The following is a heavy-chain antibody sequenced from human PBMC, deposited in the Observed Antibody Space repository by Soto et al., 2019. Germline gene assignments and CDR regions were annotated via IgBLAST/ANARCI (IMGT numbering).Heavy chain of an antibody. V-gene: IGHV4-28*01. CDR2: VYYSGTT. D-gene: IGHD3-22*01. J-gene: IGHJ5*02. CDR3: ARLGGYYQSLDT. Sequence: SETLSLTCAVSGYSISSSNWWGWIRQPPGKGLEWIGYVYYSGTTYYSPSLKSRVTISVDTSKNQISLKLSSVTAADTAFYYCARLGGYYQSLDTWGQGTLVTVSS. CDR1: GYSISSSNW.